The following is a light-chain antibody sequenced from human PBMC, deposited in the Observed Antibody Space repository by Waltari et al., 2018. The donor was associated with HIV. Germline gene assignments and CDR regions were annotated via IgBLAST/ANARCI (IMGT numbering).Light chain of an antibody. V-gene: IGKV1-5*03. CDR2: KAS. CDR3: QQYNSYWT. Sequence: SASVGDRVTITCRASQSISNWLAWYQQKPGKAPKLLIYKASSLQSGAPSRFSGSGYGTEFTLTISSLQPDDFATYYCQQYNSYWTYGQGTKVEIK. CDR1: QSISNW. J-gene: IGKJ1*01.